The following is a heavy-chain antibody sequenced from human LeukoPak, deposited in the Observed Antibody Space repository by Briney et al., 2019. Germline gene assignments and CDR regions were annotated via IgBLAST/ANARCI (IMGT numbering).Heavy chain of an antibody. CDR3: AKGYYFDILSGYSSLDS. CDR2: IRYDGSNK. V-gene: IGHV3-30*02. Sequence: GGSLRLSCAASGFTFSTFGMHWVRQAPGKGLEWVAFIRYDGSNKYYADSVKGRFTISRDDSKNTLYLQMNSLRAEDTAAYYCAKGYYFDILSGYSSLDSWGQGTLVTASS. CDR1: GFTFSTFG. J-gene: IGHJ4*02. D-gene: IGHD3-9*01.